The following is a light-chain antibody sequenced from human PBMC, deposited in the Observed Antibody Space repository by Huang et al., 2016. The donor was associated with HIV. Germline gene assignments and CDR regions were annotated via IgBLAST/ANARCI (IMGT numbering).Light chain of an antibody. J-gene: IGKJ2*01. CDR3: QQYGSSPPYT. CDR2: DTS. V-gene: IGKV3-20*01. CDR1: QSVSRRY. Sequence: EIVLTQSPGTLSLPPGERASLSCRASQSVSRRYFAWYQQRPGQAPRLLIYDTSIRATDIPDRFSGSGSGTDFTLTISRLEPEDFAIYYCQQYGSSPPYTFGQGTKLEIK.